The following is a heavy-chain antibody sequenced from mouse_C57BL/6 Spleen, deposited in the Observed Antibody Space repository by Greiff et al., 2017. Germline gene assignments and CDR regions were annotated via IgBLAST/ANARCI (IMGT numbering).Heavy chain of an antibody. CDR3: AIYGNYFDY. V-gene: IGHV5-4*01. D-gene: IGHD2-1*01. CDR1: GFTFSSYA. J-gene: IGHJ2*01. Sequence: DVHLVESGGGLVKPGGSLKLSCAASGFTFSSYAMSWVRQTPEKRLEWVATISDGGSYTYFPDNVKGRFTISRDNAKNNLYLQMSHLKSEDTAMYYCAIYGNYFDYWGQGTTLTVSS. CDR2: ISDGGSYT.